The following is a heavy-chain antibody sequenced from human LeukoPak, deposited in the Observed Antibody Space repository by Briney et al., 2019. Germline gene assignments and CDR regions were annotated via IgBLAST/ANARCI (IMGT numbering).Heavy chain of an antibody. CDR1: GFTFRNYL. CDR3: GRGGDGIDI. J-gene: IGHJ3*02. D-gene: IGHD5-24*01. V-gene: IGHV3-74*01. Sequence: PGGSLRLSCAVSGFTFRNYLMHWVRQAPGQGLVWVSRINQDESNAYADSVKGRFTISRDNAKNMLYLQMNDLRAEDTAVYFCGRGGDGIDIWGQGTTVIVSS. CDR2: INQDESNA.